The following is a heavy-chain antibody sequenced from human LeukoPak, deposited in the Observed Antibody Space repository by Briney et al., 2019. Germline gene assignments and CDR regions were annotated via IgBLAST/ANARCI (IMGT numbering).Heavy chain of an antibody. Sequence: GGSLRLSCAASGFTFSSYGMHWVRQAPGKGLEWVAVISYDGSNKYYADSVKGRFTISRDNSKNTLYLQMNSLRAEDTAVYYCAKLSTDDSSGYYYTHAFDIWGQGTMVTVSS. D-gene: IGHD3-22*01. CDR3: AKLSTDDSSGYYYTHAFDI. CDR1: GFTFSSYG. V-gene: IGHV3-30*18. J-gene: IGHJ3*02. CDR2: ISYDGSNK.